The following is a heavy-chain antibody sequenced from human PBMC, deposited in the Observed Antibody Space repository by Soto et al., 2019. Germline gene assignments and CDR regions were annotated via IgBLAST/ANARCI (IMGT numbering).Heavy chain of an antibody. D-gene: IGHD5-12*01. V-gene: IGHV4-34*01. CDR2: VKDGGST. Sequence: QVQLQQWGAGLLKPSETLSLTCTVNGGSLTGYYWSWIRQPPGKGLEWIGEVKDGGSTNYSPSLRGRFSRSADTSKNHCSPRLNSVTAADTAVYFCARGQEGIVATHWDQGALVTVSS. CDR3: ARGQEGIVATH. CDR1: GGSLTGYY. J-gene: IGHJ4*02.